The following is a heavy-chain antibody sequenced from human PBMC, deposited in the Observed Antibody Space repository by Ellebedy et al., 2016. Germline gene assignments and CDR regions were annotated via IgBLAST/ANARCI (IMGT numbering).Heavy chain of an antibody. CDR3: AMTTGNWFDS. J-gene: IGHJ5*01. CDR1: GGSINDYY. Sequence: GSLRLSCSVSGGSINDYYWSWFRRPPGKGLEWIGYIYYTGSTTYNPSLRSRVTISVDRSKNQFSLKVGSLTAADTAVYYCAMTTGNWFDSWGQGTLVTVSS. D-gene: IGHD4-17*01. CDR2: IYYTGST. V-gene: IGHV4-59*01.